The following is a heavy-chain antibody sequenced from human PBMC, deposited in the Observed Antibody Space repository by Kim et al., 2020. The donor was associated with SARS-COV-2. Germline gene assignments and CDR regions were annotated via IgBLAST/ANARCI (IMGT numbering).Heavy chain of an antibody. Sequence: SETLSLTCTVSGGSISSGGYYWSWIRQHPGKGLEWIGYIYYSGSTYYNPSLKSRVTISVDTSKNQFSLKLSSVTAADTAVYYCARVGVGYCSSTSCNRVFDYWGQGTLVTVSS. D-gene: IGHD2-2*02. CDR3: ARVGVGYCSSTSCNRVFDY. CDR2: IYYSGST. J-gene: IGHJ4*02. V-gene: IGHV4-31*03. CDR1: GGSISSGGYY.